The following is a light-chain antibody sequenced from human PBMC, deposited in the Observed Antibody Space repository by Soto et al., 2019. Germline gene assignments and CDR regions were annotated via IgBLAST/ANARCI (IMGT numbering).Light chain of an antibody. CDR3: QQYGSSPRT. Sequence: EIVLTQSPGTLSLSPGERATLSCRASQSVSSSYLAWYQKKPGQAPRLLIYGASSRATGIPDRFSGSGSGTDFTLTISRLEPEDFAVYYCQQYGSSPRTFGQGTRVGIK. J-gene: IGKJ1*01. V-gene: IGKV3-20*01. CDR2: GAS. CDR1: QSVSSSY.